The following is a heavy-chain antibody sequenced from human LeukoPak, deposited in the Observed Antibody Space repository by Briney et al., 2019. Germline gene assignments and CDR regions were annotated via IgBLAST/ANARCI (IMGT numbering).Heavy chain of an antibody. Sequence: SETLSLTCTVSGGSISSYYWSWIRQPPGKGLEWIGYIYYSGNTNYNPSLKSRVTISKDTSKNQFSLKLSSATTADTAVYYCARGDPTFLFWYFDLWGRGTLVTVSS. V-gene: IGHV4-59*13. CDR2: IYYSGNT. J-gene: IGHJ2*01. D-gene: IGHD3-16*01. CDR1: GGSISSYY. CDR3: ARGDPTFLFWYFDL.